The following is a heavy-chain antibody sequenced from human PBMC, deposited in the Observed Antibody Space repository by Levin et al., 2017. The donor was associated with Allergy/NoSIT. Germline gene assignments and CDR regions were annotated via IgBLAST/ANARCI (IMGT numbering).Heavy chain of an antibody. CDR3: ARHEWMDWNDASYFDY. CDR2: IYYSGST. CDR1: GGSISSSSYY. J-gene: IGHJ4*02. D-gene: IGHD1-1*01. Sequence: KPSETLSLTCTVSGGSISSSSYYWGWIRQPPGKGLEWIGSIYYSGSTYYNPSLKSRVTISVDTSKNQFSLKLSSVTAADTAVYYCARHEWMDWNDASYFDYWGQGTLVTVSS. V-gene: IGHV4-39*01.